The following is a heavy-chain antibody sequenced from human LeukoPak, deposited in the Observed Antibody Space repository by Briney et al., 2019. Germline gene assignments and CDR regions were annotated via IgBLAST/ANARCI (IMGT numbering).Heavy chain of an antibody. J-gene: IGHJ4*02. V-gene: IGHV3-23*01. CDR2: INDRGTGT. CDR3: AKDPRSSSWYYFDY. CDR1: GFTFSKFA. D-gene: IGHD6-13*01. Sequence: SGGSLRLSCAASGFTFSKFALSWVRQAPGKGLEWVSTINDRGTGTYYADSVKGRFTISRDNSKNTLSLQMNSLRAEDTAVYYCAKDPRSSSWYYFDYWGQGTLVTVSS.